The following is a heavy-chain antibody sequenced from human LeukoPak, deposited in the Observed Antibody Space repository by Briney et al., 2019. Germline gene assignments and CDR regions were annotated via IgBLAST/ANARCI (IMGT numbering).Heavy chain of an antibody. Sequence: GGSLRLSCAASGFTFSSYSMNWVRQAPGKGLEWVSYISSSSSTIYYADSVKGRFTISRDSAKNSLYLQMNSLRAEDTAVYYCARDPQPYYYDSSGYCCAFDIWGQGTMVTVSS. D-gene: IGHD3-22*01. CDR3: ARDPQPYYYDSSGYCCAFDI. CDR2: ISSSSSTI. J-gene: IGHJ3*02. V-gene: IGHV3-48*01. CDR1: GFTFSSYS.